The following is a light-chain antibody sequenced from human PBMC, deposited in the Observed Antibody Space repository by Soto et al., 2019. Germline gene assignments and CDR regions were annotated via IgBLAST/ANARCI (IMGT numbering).Light chain of an antibody. CDR3: CSYAGSSTFPYV. Sequence: QSVLSQPASVSGSPGQSITISCTGTSSDVGSYNLVSWYQQHPGKAPKLMIYEVSKRPSGVSNRFSGSKSGNTASLTISGLQAEDECDYYCCSYAGSSTFPYVFGTGTKVTVL. CDR2: EVS. J-gene: IGLJ1*01. V-gene: IGLV2-23*02. CDR1: SSDVGSYNL.